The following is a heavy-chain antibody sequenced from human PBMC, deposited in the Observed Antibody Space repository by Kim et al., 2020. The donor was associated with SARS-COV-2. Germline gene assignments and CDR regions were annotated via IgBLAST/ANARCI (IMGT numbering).Heavy chain of an antibody. CDR3: ARRAQQLRAWFDP. J-gene: IGHJ5*02. Sequence: SETLSLTCTVSGGSISSSSYYWGWIRQPPGKGLEWIGSIYYSGNTYYNPSLKSRVTISVDTSKNQFSLKLSSVTAADTAVYYCARRAQQLRAWFDPWGQGTLVTVSS. D-gene: IGHD6-13*01. CDR1: GGSISSSSYY. V-gene: IGHV4-39*01. CDR2: IYYSGNT.